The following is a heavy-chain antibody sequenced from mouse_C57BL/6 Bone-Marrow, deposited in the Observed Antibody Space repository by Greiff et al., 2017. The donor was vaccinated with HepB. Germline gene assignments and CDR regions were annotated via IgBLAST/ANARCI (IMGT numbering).Heavy chain of an antibody. Sequence: VKLMESGAELVRPGASVTLSCKASGYTFTDYEMHWVKQTPVHGLEWIGAIDPETGGTAYNQKFKGKAILTADKSSSTAYMELRSLTSEDSAVYYCTRGGTVVPYYFDYWGQGTTLTVSS. CDR1: GYTFTDYE. D-gene: IGHD1-1*01. CDR3: TRGGTVVPYYFDY. V-gene: IGHV1-15*01. CDR2: IDPETGGT. J-gene: IGHJ2*01.